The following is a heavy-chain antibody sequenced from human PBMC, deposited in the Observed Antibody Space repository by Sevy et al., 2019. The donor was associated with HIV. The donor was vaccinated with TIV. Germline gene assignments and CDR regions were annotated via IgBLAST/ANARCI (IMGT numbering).Heavy chain of an antibody. V-gene: IGHV3-23*01. CDR1: GFNFNIYS. Sequence: GGSLRLSCVASGFNFNIYSMSWVRQAPGKRLEWVSTLSFGCGRINHADSVQGRFTMSRDDSKKTVYLEMNSLRPEDTAVYSCAREGCTKPHDYWGQGTLVTVSS. CDR2: LSFGCGRI. CDR3: AREGCTKPHDY. J-gene: IGHJ4*02. D-gene: IGHD2-8*01.